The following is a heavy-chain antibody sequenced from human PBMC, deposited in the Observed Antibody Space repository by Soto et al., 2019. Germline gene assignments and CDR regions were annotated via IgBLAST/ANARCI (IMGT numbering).Heavy chain of an antibody. D-gene: IGHD3-3*01. V-gene: IGHV1-3*04. CDR2: ISTGNSNT. J-gene: IGHJ4*02. CDR3: AIHKFYDAIKSFDH. CDR1: GYTFTNYP. Sequence: ASVKVSCKASGYTFTNYPMHWVRQAPGQGLEWLGWISTGNSNTKCSQRLQGRVTITWDTSATTTYIELTSLRSEDTAVYYCAIHKFYDAIKSFDHWGQGTQVTVSS.